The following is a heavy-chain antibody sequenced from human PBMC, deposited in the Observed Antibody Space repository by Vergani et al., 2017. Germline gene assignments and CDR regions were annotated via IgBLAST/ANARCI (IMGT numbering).Heavy chain of an antibody. Sequence: QVQLVQSGAEVKKPGASVKVSCKASGGTFSSYAISWVRQAPGQGLEWMGRIIPILGIANYAQKFQGRVTITADKSTSTAYMELSSLRSEGTAVYYWARDRSGYYDFWSGYFGFDYWGQGTLVTVSS. D-gene: IGHD3-3*01. CDR1: GGTFSSYA. CDR2: IIPILGIA. J-gene: IGHJ4*02. V-gene: IGHV1-69*04. CDR3: ARDRSGYYDFWSGYFGFDY.